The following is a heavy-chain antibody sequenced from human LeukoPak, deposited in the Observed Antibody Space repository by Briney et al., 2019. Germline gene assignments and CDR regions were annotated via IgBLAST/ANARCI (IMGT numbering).Heavy chain of an antibody. J-gene: IGHJ4*02. CDR2: IYYSGST. D-gene: IGHD6-13*01. Sequence: SETLSLTCTVSGGSISSSSYYWGWIRQPPGKGLEWIGSIYYSGSTYYNPSLKSRVTISVDTSKNQFSLKLSSVTAADTAVYYCARDRIAAAGTRGFDYWGQGTLVTVSS. V-gene: IGHV4-39*07. CDR3: ARDRIAAAGTRGFDY. CDR1: GGSISSSSYY.